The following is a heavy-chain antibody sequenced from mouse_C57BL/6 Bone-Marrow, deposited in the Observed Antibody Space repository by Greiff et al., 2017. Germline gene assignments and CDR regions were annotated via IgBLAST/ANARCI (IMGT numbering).Heavy chain of an antibody. CDR1: GFTFSDYG. D-gene: IGHD1-1*01. J-gene: IGHJ2*01. CDR2: ISSGSSTI. Sequence: EVKLMESGGGLVKPGGSLKLSCAASGFTFSDYGMHWVRQAPEKGLEWVAYISSGSSTIYYADTVKGRFTISRDNAKNTLFLQMTSLRSEDTAMYYCARRFITTVVAFDYWGQGTTLTVSS. V-gene: IGHV5-17*01. CDR3: ARRFITTVVAFDY.